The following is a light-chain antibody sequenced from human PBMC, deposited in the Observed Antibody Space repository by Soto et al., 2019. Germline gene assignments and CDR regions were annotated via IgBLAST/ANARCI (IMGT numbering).Light chain of an antibody. CDR1: QSVSYN. V-gene: IGKV3-15*01. CDR2: GAF. Sequence: EIVMTQSPATLSVSPGETATLSCRASQSVSYNLAWYQQKPGQGPRVLIYGAFTRATGIPARFNGSGSGTEFTLTISGLQSEDFAVYYCQQYKNWPPLTFGGGTKVVIK. CDR3: QQYKNWPPLT. J-gene: IGKJ4*01.